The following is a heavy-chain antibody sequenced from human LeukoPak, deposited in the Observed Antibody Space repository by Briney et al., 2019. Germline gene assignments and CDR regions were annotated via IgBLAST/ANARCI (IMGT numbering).Heavy chain of an antibody. J-gene: IGHJ4*01. CDR3: TRIFYYGTRGYYPDF. CDR2: SKNKDYAYST. D-gene: IGHD3-22*01. CDR1: GLTFSDHH. V-gene: IGHV3-72*01. Sequence: PGGSLRLFCAASGLTFSDHHMDWVRHAPGRGLEWIDRSKNKDYAYSTVYAASVKGRFTFSRDDPKNSLYLQMNSLTTDDTAVYSCTRIFYYGTRGYYPDFWGHGTLVTVSS.